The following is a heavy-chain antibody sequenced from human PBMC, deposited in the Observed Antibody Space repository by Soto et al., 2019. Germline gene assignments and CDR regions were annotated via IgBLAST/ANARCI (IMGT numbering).Heavy chain of an antibody. D-gene: IGHD3-10*01. CDR2: INHSGST. CDR1: DGSSNNYY. J-gene: IGHJ4*02. CDR3: ARGGLIRGVLYY. Sequence: QVQLQQWGAGLLKPSETLSLTCAVYDGSSNNYYWSWIRQPPGRGLEWNGEINHSGSTNYNASLKSRVTISEDTSKKQFSLELRFVTAADTAVYYCARGGLIRGVLYYWGQGTLVTVSS. V-gene: IGHV4-34*01.